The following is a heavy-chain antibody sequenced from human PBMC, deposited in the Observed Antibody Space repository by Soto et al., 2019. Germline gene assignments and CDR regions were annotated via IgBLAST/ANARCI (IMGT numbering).Heavy chain of an antibody. V-gene: IGHV4-59*01. CDR1: GGSISSYY. J-gene: IGHJ6*02. Sequence: PSETLSLTCTVSGGSISSYYWSWIRQPPGKGLEWIGYIYYSGSTNYNPSLKSRVTISVDTSKNQFSLKLSSVTAADTAVYYCARASLGYCSSTSCYGPDYYYYYYGMDVWGQGTTVTVSS. D-gene: IGHD2-2*01. CDR2: IYYSGST. CDR3: ARASLGYCSSTSCYGPDYYYYYYGMDV.